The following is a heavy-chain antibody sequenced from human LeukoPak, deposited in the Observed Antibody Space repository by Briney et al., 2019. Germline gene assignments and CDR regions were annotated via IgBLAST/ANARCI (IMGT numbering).Heavy chain of an antibody. V-gene: IGHV3-21*01. CDR2: ISSSSSYI. CDR3: ARDGSGSSTTTPSYYFDY. Sequence: GSLRLSCAASGFTFSSYTMNWVRQAPGKGLEWASSISSSSSYIYYADSVKGRFTISRDNAKNSLYVQMNSLRAEDTAVYYCARDGSGSSTTTPSYYFDYWGQGTLVTVSS. CDR1: GFTFSSYT. D-gene: IGHD3-10*01. J-gene: IGHJ4*02.